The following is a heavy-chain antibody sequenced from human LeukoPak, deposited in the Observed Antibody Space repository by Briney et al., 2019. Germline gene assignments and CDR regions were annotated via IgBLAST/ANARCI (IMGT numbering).Heavy chain of an antibody. V-gene: IGHV3-21*01. J-gene: IGHJ5*02. D-gene: IGHD6-13*01. CDR2: ISSSSSYI. CDR1: GFTFSSYS. Sequence: GGSLRLSCAASGFTFSSYSMNWVRQAPGKGLEWASSISSSSSYIYYADSVKGRFTISRDNAKNSLYLQMNSLRAEDTAVYYCAREGARIAAADPNWFDPWGQGTLVTVSS. CDR3: AREGARIAAADPNWFDP.